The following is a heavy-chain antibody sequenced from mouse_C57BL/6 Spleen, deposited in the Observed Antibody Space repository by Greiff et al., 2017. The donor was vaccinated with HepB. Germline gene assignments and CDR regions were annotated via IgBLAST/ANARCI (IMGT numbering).Heavy chain of an antibody. D-gene: IGHD2-5*01. CDR1: GYTFTSYW. Sequence: QVQLKESGAELVMPGASVKLSCKASGYTFTSYWMHWVKQRPGQGLEWIGEIDPSDSYTNYNQKFKGKSTLTVDKSSSTAYMQLSSLTSEDSAVYYCATYYSNYPLAYWGQGTLVTVSA. CDR2: IDPSDSYT. V-gene: IGHV1-69*01. J-gene: IGHJ3*01. CDR3: ATYYSNYPLAY.